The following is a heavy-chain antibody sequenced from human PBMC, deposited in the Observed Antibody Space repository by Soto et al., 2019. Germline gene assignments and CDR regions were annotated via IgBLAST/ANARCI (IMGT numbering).Heavy chain of an antibody. J-gene: IGHJ6*02. CDR2: IIPISGTA. D-gene: IGHD2-2*01. V-gene: IGHV1-69*01. CDR3: ARSQGSSTSLEIYYYYYYGMDV. Sequence: QVQLVQSGAEVKKPGSSVKVSCKASGGTFSSYAISWVRQAPGQGLEWMGGIIPISGTANYALKFQGRVTITADESTRKGYLELSSLRSEDTAVYFCARSQGSSTSLEIYYYYYYGMDVWGQGTTVTVSS. CDR1: GGTFSSYA.